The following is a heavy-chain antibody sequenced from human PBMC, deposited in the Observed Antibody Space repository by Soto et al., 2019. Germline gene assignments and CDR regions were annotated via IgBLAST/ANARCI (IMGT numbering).Heavy chain of an antibody. V-gene: IGHV3-33*01. CDR3: ARDRKDDSSGDYAGFDY. Sequence: QVQLVESGGGVVQPGRSLRLSCAVSGFTFSSYGMNWVRQAPGKGLECVAAIYYDGSNKYYAASVRGRFTISRDNFKNTLYLHMNSLRAEDTAVYYCARDRKDDSSGDYAGFDYWGQGTLVTVSS. D-gene: IGHD3-22*01. CDR2: IYYDGSNK. J-gene: IGHJ4*02. CDR1: GFTFSSYG.